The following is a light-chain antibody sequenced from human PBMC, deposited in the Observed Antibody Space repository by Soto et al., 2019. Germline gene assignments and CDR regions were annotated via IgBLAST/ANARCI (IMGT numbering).Light chain of an antibody. Sequence: EIVMTQSPATLSVSPGERATLSCRASQRVSSNLAWYQQKPGQAPRLLIYGASTRATGIPARFSGSGSGTEFTLTISSLQSEDFAVYYCQQYNNLPPRITFGGGTKVEIK. V-gene: IGKV3-15*01. J-gene: IGKJ4*01. CDR2: GAS. CDR1: QRVSSN. CDR3: QQYNNLPPRIT.